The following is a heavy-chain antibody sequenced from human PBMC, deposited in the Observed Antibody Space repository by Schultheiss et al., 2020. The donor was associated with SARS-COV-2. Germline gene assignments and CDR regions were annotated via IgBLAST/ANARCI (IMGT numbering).Heavy chain of an antibody. D-gene: IGHD3-22*01. J-gene: IGHJ6*03. CDR3: ARVSAMEFTMIVLGPGYYYYMDV. Sequence: ASVKVSCKASGYTFTSYGISWVRQAPGQGLEWMGWMNPNSGGTNYAQKFQGRVTMTRDTSISTAYMELSRLRSDDTAVYYCARVSAMEFTMIVLGPGYYYYMDVWGKGTTVTVSS. CDR1: GYTFTSYG. V-gene: IGHV1-2*02. CDR2: MNPNSGGT.